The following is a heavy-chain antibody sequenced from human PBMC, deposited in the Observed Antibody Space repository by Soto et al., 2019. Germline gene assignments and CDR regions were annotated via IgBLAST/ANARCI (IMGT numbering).Heavy chain of an antibody. CDR2: IYYSGST. V-gene: IGHV4-39*01. CDR1: GGSISSSSYY. D-gene: IGHD3-3*01. J-gene: IGHJ2*01. CDR3: AGSRITIFGVVASHYWYFDL. Sequence: QLQLQESGPGLVKPSETLSLTCTVSGGSISSSSYYWGWIRQPPGKGLEWIGSIYYSGSTYYNPSLKSRVTISVDTSKNLFSLKLSPVTAADTAVYYCAGSRITIFGVVASHYWYFDLWGRGTLVTVSS.